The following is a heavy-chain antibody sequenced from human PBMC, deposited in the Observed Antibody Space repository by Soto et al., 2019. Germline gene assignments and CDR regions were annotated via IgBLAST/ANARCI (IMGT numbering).Heavy chain of an antibody. J-gene: IGHJ6*02. CDR3: ARDPSPYDSSGYFYYYYGMDV. CDR1: GFTFSSYG. Sequence: QVQLVESGGGVVQPGRSLRLSCAASGFTFSSYGMHWVRQAPGKGLEWVAVIWYDGSNKYYADSVKGRFTISRDNSKNTLYLQMNSLRAEDTAVYYCARDPSPYDSSGYFYYYYGMDVWGQGTTVTVSS. D-gene: IGHD3-22*01. CDR2: IWYDGSNK. V-gene: IGHV3-33*01.